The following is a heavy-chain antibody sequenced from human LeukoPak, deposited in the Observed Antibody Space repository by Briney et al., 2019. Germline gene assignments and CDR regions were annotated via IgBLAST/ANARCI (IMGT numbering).Heavy chain of an antibody. CDR2: ISAYNGNT. Sequence: GASVKVSCTASGYTFTSYGISWVRQAPGQGLEWMGWISAYNGNTNYAQTLQGRVTMTTDTSTTTTYMDLRMNRSNATAIDFCSRVAPNWSISYGYQNWFDPWGQGTLVSVSS. V-gene: IGHV1-18*01. CDR1: GYTFTSYG. CDR3: SRVAPNWSISYGYQNWFDP. D-gene: IGHD5-18*01. J-gene: IGHJ5*02.